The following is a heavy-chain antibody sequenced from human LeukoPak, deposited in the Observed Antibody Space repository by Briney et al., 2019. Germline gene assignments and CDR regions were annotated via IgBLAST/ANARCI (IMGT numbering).Heavy chain of an antibody. J-gene: IGHJ4*02. V-gene: IGHV4-59*01. CDR2: IYYSGST. D-gene: IGHD3-22*01. Sequence: QSSETLSLTCTVSGGSISSYYWSWIRQPPGKGLEWIGYIYYSGSTNYNPSLKSRVTISVDTSKNQFSLKLSSVTAADTAVYYCARGSMYYYDSSGYYVYDGHAFDYWGQGTLVTVSS. CDR3: ARGSMYYYDSSGYYVYDGHAFDY. CDR1: GGSISSYY.